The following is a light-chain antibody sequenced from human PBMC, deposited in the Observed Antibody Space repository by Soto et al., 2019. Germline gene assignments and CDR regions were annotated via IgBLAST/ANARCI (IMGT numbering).Light chain of an antibody. V-gene: IGLV2-8*01. CDR1: SSDVGGFNF. CDR3: SSYSGTNTFVI. CDR2: EVT. J-gene: IGLJ2*01. Sequence: QSALTQPPSASGSPGQSVTISCTGTSSDVGGFNFVSWYRLHPGKAPKVIIYEVTKRPSGVPDRFSGSKSGNTASLTVSGLQADDEADYYCSSYSGTNTFVIFGGGTKVTVL.